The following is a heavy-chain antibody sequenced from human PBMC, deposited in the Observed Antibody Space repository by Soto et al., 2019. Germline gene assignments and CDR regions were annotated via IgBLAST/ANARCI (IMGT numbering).Heavy chain of an antibody. V-gene: IGHV3-30-3*01. J-gene: IGHJ6*02. Sequence: QVRLVESGGGVVQPGRSLRLSCVASGFAFHNYSMHWVRQAPGKGLEWLGIMSVDGSNNYYSDSVKGRFTISRDNSKSMVFLQVSSLRPEDTAVYFCARDRVPYVYFYYGMDVWGQGTTVTVS. D-gene: IGHD3-10*02. CDR2: MSVDGSNN. CDR1: GFAFHNYS. CDR3: ARDRVPYVYFYYGMDV.